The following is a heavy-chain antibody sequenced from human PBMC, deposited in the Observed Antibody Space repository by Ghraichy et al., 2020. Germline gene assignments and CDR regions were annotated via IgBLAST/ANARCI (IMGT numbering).Heavy chain of an antibody. J-gene: IGHJ5*02. CDR2: INHSGST. Sequence: SETLSLTCAVYGGSFSGYYWSWIRQPPGKGLEWIGEINHSGSTNYNPSLKSRVTISVDTSKNQFSLKLSSVTAADTAVYYCARGIGDYVWGSYRRYNWFDPWGQGTLVTVSS. CDR1: GGSFSGYY. D-gene: IGHD3-16*02. V-gene: IGHV4-34*01. CDR3: ARGIGDYVWGSYRRYNWFDP.